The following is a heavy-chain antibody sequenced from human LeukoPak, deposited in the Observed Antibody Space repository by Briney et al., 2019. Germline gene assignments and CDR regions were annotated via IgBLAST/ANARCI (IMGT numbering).Heavy chain of an antibody. CDR2: IYYSGST. V-gene: IGHV4-39*07. D-gene: IGHD2-15*01. J-gene: IGHJ3*02. CDR1: GGSISSSSYY. Sequence: PSETLSLTCTVSGGSISSSSYYWGWIRQPPGKGLEWIGSIYYSGSTYYNPSLKSRVTISVDTSKNQFSLKLSSVTAADTAVYYCALSGPIGGNAFDIWGQGTMVTVSS. CDR3: ALSGPIGGNAFDI.